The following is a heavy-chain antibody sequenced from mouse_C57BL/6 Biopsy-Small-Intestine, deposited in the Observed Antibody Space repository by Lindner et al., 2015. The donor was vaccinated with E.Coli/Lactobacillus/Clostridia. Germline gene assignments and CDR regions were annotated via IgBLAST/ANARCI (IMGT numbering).Heavy chain of an antibody. CDR2: IDPENGDT. CDR1: GYSFTDYN. D-gene: IGHD2-5*01. V-gene: IGHV14-4*01. Sequence: VQLQESGPELVKPGASVKISCKASGYSFTDYNMNWVKQRPGQGLEWIGWIDPENGDTEYASKFQGKATITADTSSNTAYLQLSSLTSEDTAVYYCTSDYSNYVWFAYWGQGTLVTVSA. J-gene: IGHJ3*01. CDR3: TSDYSNYVWFAY.